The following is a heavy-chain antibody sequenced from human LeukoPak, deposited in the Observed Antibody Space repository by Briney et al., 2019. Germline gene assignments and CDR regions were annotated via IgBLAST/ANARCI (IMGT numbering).Heavy chain of an antibody. V-gene: IGHV1-18*01. CDR1: GYTFTSYG. J-gene: IGHJ4*02. CDR2: ISAYNGNT. CDR3: ARDLGTIAAAGRHYFDY. Sequence: ASVKVSCKASGYTFTSYGISWVRRAPGQGLEWMGWISAYNGNTNYAQKLQGRVTMTTDTSTSTAYMELRSLRSDDTAVYYCARDLGTIAAAGRHYFDYWGQGTLVTVSS. D-gene: IGHD6-13*01.